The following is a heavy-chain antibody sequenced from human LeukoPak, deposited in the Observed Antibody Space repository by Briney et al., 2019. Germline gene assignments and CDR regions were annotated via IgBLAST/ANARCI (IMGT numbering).Heavy chain of an antibody. V-gene: IGHV3-15*07. CDR2: IKSKTDGGTT. J-gene: IGHJ4*02. CDR3: TTDLLGYYDSSGYYSIDY. Sequence: PGGSLRLSCAASGFTFSNAWMNWVRQAPGKGLEWVGRIKSKTDGGTTDYAAPVKGRFTISRDDSKNTLYLQMNSLKTEDTAVYYCTTDLLGYYDSSGYYSIDYWGQGTLVTVSS. D-gene: IGHD3-22*01. CDR1: GFTFSNAW.